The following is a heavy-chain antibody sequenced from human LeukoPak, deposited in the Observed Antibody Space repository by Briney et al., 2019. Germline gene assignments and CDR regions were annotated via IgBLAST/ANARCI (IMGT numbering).Heavy chain of an antibody. CDR3: ARALSEVDAFDI. CDR2: IYYSGST. CDR1: GGSISSYY. J-gene: IGHJ3*02. V-gene: IGHV4-59*01. Sequence: PSETLSLTCTVSGGSISSYYWSWIRQPPGKGLEWIGYIYYSGSTNYNPSLKSRVTISVDTSKNQFSLKLSSVTAADTAVYYCARALSEVDAFDIWGQGTMVTVSS.